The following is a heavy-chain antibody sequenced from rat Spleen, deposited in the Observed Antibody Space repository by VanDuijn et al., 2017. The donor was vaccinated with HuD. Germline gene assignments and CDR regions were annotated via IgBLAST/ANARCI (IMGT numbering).Heavy chain of an antibody. V-gene: IGHV5-29*01. J-gene: IGHJ1*01. CDR3: TRGSDWYFDF. D-gene: IGHD5-1*01. CDR2: ISYDGSST. Sequence: EVQLVESGGGLVQPGRSLKLSCAASGFTFSNYGMAWVRQAPTKGLEWVATISYDGSSTYYRDSVKGRFTISRDNAKSTLHLKMNSLRSEDTATYYCTRGSDWYFDFGGPGTMVTVSS. CDR1: GFTFSNYG.